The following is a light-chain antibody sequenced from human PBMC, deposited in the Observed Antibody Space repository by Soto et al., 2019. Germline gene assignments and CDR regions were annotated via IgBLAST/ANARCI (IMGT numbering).Light chain of an antibody. CDR2: DVS. Sequence: DIVLTQSPATLSLSPGERATLSCRASQSVGTYLVCYQHKPGQAPRLLIHDVSNRATGIPAMFSGSGSGTDFTLTISSLEPEDFAVYYCHQRRDWPRTFGQGTKVEIK. J-gene: IGKJ1*01. V-gene: IGKV3-11*01. CDR1: QSVGTY. CDR3: HQRRDWPRT.